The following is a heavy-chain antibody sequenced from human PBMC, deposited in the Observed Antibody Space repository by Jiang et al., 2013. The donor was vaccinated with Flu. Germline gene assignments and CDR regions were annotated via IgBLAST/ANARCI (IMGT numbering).Heavy chain of an antibody. Sequence: CAASGFTFSDYYMSWIRQAPGKGLEWVSYISSSGSTIYYADSVKGRFTISRDNAKNSLYLQMNSLRAEDTAVYYCAREGDEGGSSTSCPFDYWGQGTLVTVSS. J-gene: IGHJ4*02. CDR1: GFTFSDYY. V-gene: IGHV3-11*04. CDR3: AREGDEGGSSTSCPFDY. CDR2: ISSSGSTI. D-gene: IGHD2-2*01.